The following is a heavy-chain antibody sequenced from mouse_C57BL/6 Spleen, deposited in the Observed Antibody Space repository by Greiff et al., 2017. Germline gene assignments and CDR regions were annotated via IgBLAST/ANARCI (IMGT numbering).Heavy chain of an antibody. CDR1: GFTFSSYA. J-gene: IGHJ2*01. Sequence: DVKLVESGGGLVKPGGSLKLSCAASGFTFSSYAMSWVRQTPEKRLEWVATISDGGSYTYYPDNVKGRFTISRDNAKNNLYLQMSHLKSEDTAMYYCARGGITTGFDYWGQGTTLTVSS. CDR3: ARGGITTGFDY. D-gene: IGHD2-4*01. CDR2: ISDGGSYT. V-gene: IGHV5-4*03.